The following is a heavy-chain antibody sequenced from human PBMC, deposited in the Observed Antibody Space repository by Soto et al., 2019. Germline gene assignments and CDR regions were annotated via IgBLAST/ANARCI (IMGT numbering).Heavy chain of an antibody. D-gene: IGHD3-22*01. CDR2: VKSKTDGGTT. CDR1: GFTFSNAW. V-gene: IGHV3-15*07. Sequence: GALRLSCAASGFTFSNAWINWVRQTPGKGLEWVGRVKSKTDGGTTDFAAPVKGRFAISRDDSKNMVYLEMNSLKTEDTAIYYCTTDSYITSIIVRFDYWGHGTLVTVSS. CDR3: TTDSYITSIIVRFDY. J-gene: IGHJ4*01.